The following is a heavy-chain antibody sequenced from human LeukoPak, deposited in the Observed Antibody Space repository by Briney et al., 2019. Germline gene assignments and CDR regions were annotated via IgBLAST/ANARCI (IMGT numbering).Heavy chain of an antibody. CDR3: AKDHTYYYGSGSPFDY. CDR1: GFSFPYG. V-gene: IGHV3-23*01. J-gene: IGHJ4*02. Sequence: PGGSLRLSCEASGFSFPYGMSWVRQAPGKGLEWVSGITNSGENTYYADSVKGRFTISRDNSKNTLYLQMNSLRAEDTAVYYCAKDHTYYYGSGSPFDYWGQGTLVTVSS. CDR2: ITNSGENT. D-gene: IGHD3-10*01.